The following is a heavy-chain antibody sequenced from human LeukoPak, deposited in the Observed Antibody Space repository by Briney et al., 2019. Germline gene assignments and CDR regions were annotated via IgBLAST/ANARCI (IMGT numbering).Heavy chain of an antibody. CDR3: ARGMSRRYCSGGSCDYYYGMDV. J-gene: IGHJ6*02. CDR2: IYYSGST. CDR1: GGSISSYY. D-gene: IGHD2-15*01. V-gene: IGHV4-59*01. Sequence: PSETLSLTCTVSGGSISSYYWSWIRQPPGKGLEWIGYIYYSGSTNYNPSLKSRVTISVDTSKNQFSLKLSSVTAADTAVYYCARGMSRRYCSGGSCDYYYGMDVWGQGTTVTVSS.